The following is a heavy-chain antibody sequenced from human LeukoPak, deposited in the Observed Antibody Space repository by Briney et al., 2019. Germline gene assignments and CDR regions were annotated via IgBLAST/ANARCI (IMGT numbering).Heavy chain of an antibody. J-gene: IGHJ6*02. CDR2: ISSSSTYT. Sequence: GGSLRLSCAASGFTLSDYYMIWIRQAPGKGLEWVSYISSSSTYTNYADSVKGRFSISRDKAKKSLYLQMNSLRAEDTAVYYCAKTSGFEAYYYYYGMDVWGQGTTVTVSS. CDR3: AKTSGFEAYYYYYGMDV. D-gene: IGHD3-10*01. V-gene: IGHV3-11*03. CDR1: GFTLSDYY.